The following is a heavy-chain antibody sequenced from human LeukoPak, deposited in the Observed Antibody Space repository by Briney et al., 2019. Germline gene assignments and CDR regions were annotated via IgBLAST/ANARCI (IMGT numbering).Heavy chain of an antibody. D-gene: IGHD3-22*01. CDR2: IYNSGST. Sequence: PSETLSPTCTVSGGSISSTTYNWGWIRQPPGKGLEWIGSIYNSGSTFYNPSLKSRATISIDTSKNQFSLRLSSVTAADTAIYYCASQPYCESSGYYFYWGQGTLVTVSS. J-gene: IGHJ4*02. V-gene: IGHV4-39*01. CDR3: ASQPYCESSGYYFY. CDR1: GGSISSTTYN.